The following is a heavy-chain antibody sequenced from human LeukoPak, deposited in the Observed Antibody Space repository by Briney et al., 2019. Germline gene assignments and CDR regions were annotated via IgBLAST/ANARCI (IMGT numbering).Heavy chain of an antibody. CDR3: VHRQSERLIYYFDF. D-gene: IGHD2-8*01. Sequence: SGPTLVKPTETLTLTCSFSGGSLTTSGMGVGWIRRPPGKALEWLALIYWIDDKRYNPSLNNRLTITKDTSKNQVVLTLINMDPVDTATYFCVHRQSERLIYYFDFWGQGTLVTVSS. J-gene: IGHJ4*02. CDR1: GGSLTTSGMG. V-gene: IGHV2-5*01. CDR2: IYWIDDK.